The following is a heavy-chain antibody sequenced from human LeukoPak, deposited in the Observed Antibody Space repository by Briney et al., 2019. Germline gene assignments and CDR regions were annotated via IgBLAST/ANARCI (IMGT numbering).Heavy chain of an antibody. J-gene: IGHJ4*02. D-gene: IGHD2-2*01. Sequence: ASVKVSCEASGYPFTGYYLHWVRQAPGQGLEWMGWINPNSGFTNYAQKFQGRVTMTRDTSISTAYMELSRLRSDDTAVYYCARLADCSSSSCRSFDYWGQGTLVTVSS. CDR1: GYPFTGYY. CDR3: ARLADCSSSSCRSFDY. CDR2: INPNSGFT. V-gene: IGHV1-2*02.